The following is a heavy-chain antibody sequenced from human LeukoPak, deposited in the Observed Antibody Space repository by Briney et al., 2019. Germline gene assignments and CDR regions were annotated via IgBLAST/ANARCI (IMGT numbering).Heavy chain of an antibody. CDR1: GFTFSSYW. CDR2: IKQDGSEK. CDR3: AREASSGWYEDWFDP. V-gene: IGHV3-7*01. D-gene: IGHD6-13*01. Sequence: WGSLRLSCAASGFTFSSYWMSWVRQAPGKGLEWVANIKQDGSEKYYVDSVKGRFTISRDNAKNSLYLQMNSLRAEDTAVYYCAREASSGWYEDWFDPWGQGTLVTVSS. J-gene: IGHJ5*02.